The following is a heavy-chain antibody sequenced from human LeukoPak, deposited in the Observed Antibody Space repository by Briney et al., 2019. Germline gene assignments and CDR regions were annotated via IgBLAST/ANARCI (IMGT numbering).Heavy chain of an antibody. Sequence: SETLSLTCAVYGGSFSGYYWSWIRQPPGKGLEWIGEINHSGSTNYNPSLKSRVTISVDMSKNQFSLKLSSVTAADTAVYYCARAGNYDILTGYRLNNWFDPWGQGTLVTVSS. CDR1: GGSFSGYY. J-gene: IGHJ5*02. CDR3: ARAGNYDILTGYRLNNWFDP. D-gene: IGHD3-9*01. CDR2: INHSGST. V-gene: IGHV4-34*01.